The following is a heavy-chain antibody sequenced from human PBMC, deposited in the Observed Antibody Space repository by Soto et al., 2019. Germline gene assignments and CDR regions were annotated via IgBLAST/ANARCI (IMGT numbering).Heavy chain of an antibody. V-gene: IGHV3-15*01. CDR1: GFSFSSAW. CDR2: IKSKSDGGTT. Sequence: GGSLRLSCAASGFSFSSAWMSWVRQTPEKGLEWVGRIKSKSDGGTTDYAAPVKGRFTISRDDSENTLYLQMNSLKTEDTAVYYCTTDRFYSPVDHLGQGTLVTVSS. D-gene: IGHD4-4*01. J-gene: IGHJ4*02. CDR3: TTDRFYSPVDH.